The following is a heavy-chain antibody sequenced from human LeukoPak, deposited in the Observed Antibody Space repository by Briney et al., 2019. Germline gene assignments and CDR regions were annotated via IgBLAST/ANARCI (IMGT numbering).Heavy chain of an antibody. CDR1: GGTFSNYA. J-gene: IGHJ4*02. V-gene: IGHV1-69*06. Sequence: SVKVSCKSSGGTFSNYAISWVRQAPGQGLEWMGGIIPIFGSANYAQKFQDRVTITADKSTSTAYMDLRSLRSEDTAVYYCASRPLVGGTPHVAYFDYWGQGTLVTVSS. CDR3: ASRPLVGGTPHVAYFDY. CDR2: IIPIFGSA. D-gene: IGHD1-26*01.